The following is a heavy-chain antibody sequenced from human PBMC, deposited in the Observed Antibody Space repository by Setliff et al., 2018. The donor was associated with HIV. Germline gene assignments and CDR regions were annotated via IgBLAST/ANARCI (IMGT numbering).Heavy chain of an antibody. J-gene: IGHJ5*02. V-gene: IGHV4-39*02. D-gene: IGHD3-22*01. CDR3: ASRVYYYDSNNFLREEGFDP. Sequence: SETLSLTCTVSGDSITNSMHYWSWIRQPPGKGLEFIGSIHYNDGKTYYNAALRSRVTISADTSEDHFSLNLTSVTAADTAVYYCASRVYYYDSNNFLREEGFDPWGQGTLVTVSS. CDR2: IHYNDGKT. CDR1: GDSITNSMHY.